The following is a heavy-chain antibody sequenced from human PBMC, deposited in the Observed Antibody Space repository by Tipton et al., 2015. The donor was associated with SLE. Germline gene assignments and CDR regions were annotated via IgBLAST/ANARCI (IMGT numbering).Heavy chain of an antibody. V-gene: IGHV3-33*06. CDR3: AKQASLYYYDSSQLVY. J-gene: IGHJ4*02. CDR2: IWFDGSNT. D-gene: IGHD3-22*01. Sequence: SLRLSCVASGFTFSSFGMHWVRQAPGKGLEWVSFIWFDGSNTYYADSVKGRFAVSRDNSKNTLYLQMNSLRAEDTAVYYCAKQASLYYYDSSQLVYWGQGTLVTVSS. CDR1: GFTFSSFG.